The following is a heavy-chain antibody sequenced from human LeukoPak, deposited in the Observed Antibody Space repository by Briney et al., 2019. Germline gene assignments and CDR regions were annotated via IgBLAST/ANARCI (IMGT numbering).Heavy chain of an antibody. Sequence: ASVKVSCKASGYTFTGYYMHWVRQAPGQGLEWMGLVDPEDGETIYAEKFQGRVTITADTSTDTAYMELSSLRSEDTAVYYCATQRDYSTYYFDYWGQGTLVTVSS. J-gene: IGHJ4*02. D-gene: IGHD4-11*01. CDR1: GYTFTGYY. CDR2: VDPEDGET. CDR3: ATQRDYSTYYFDY. V-gene: IGHV1-69-2*01.